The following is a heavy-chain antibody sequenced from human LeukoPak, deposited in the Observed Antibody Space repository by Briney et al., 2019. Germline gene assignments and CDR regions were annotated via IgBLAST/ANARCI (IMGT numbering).Heavy chain of an antibody. CDR2: INSDGSST. D-gene: IGHD3-10*01. J-gene: IGHJ3*02. CDR1: GFTFSSYW. CDR3: ARGGLLLRAFDI. Sequence: PGGSLRLSCAASGFTFSSYWMHWVRQAPGKGLVWVSRINSDGSSTSYADSVKGRFTISRDNAKNTLYLQMNSLRAEDTAVYYCARGGLLLRAFDIWGQGTMVTVSS. V-gene: IGHV3-74*01.